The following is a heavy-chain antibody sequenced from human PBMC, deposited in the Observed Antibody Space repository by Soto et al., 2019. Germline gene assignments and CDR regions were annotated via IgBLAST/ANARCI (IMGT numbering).Heavy chain of an antibody. CDR3: ARLYGGKIRDSPDL. V-gene: IGHV3-23*01. Sequence: PGGSLRLSCVGSGFSFSGYAMSCVRQVPGKGLEWVSSISDAAGSAYYVDSVKGRFTISRDNSKKTLYLQMNSLRAEDSAVYYCARLYGGKIRDSPDLCGPGTMVTVSS. CDR1: GFSFSGYA. D-gene: IGHD4-17*01. J-gene: IGHJ3*01. CDR2: ISDAAGSA.